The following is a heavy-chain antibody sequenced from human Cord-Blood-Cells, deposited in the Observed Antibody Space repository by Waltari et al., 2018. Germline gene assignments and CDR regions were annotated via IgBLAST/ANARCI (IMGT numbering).Heavy chain of an antibody. D-gene: IGHD6-13*01. Sequence: QVQWVQSGAEVKKPGSSGMVSCKASGGTFSSLSIRSVRQAPGQGLEWMGGIIPILGIANYAQKFQGRVTITADESTSTAYMELSSLRSEDTAVYYCARDWAAAGTGAFDIWGQGTMVTVSS. CDR3: ARDWAAAGTGAFDI. J-gene: IGHJ3*02. CDR1: GGTFSSLS. CDR2: IIPILGIA. V-gene: IGHV1-69*04.